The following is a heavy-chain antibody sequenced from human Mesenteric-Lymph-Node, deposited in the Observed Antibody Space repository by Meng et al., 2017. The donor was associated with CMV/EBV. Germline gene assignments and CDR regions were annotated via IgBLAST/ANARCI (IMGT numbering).Heavy chain of an antibody. CDR2: IRYDGSNK. J-gene: IGHJ4*02. V-gene: IGHV3-30*02. Sequence: GESLKISCAASGFTFSSYAMHWVRQAPGKGLEWVAFIRYDGSNKYYADSVKGRFIISRDNSKNTLYLQMNSLRAEDTAVYYCAKDTSGIAVAGFDYWGQGTLVTVSS. CDR1: GFTFSSYA. D-gene: IGHD6-19*01. CDR3: AKDTSGIAVAGFDY.